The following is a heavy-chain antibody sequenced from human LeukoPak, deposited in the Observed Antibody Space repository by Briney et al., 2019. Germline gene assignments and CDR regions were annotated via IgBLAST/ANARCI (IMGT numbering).Heavy chain of an antibody. CDR3: AKNRDSSSYYHDAFDF. Sequence: PGGSLRLSCAASGFTFSSYSMNWVRQAPGKGLEWVSSISSSSSYIYYADSVKGRFTISRDNAKNSLYLQMISLRAEDTAVYYCAKNRDSSSYYHDAFDFWGQGTMVTVST. CDR2: ISSSSSYI. CDR1: GFTFSSYS. D-gene: IGHD3-22*01. J-gene: IGHJ3*01. V-gene: IGHV3-21*04.